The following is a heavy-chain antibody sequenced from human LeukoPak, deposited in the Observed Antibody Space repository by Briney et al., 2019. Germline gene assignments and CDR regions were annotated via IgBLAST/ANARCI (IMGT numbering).Heavy chain of an antibody. D-gene: IGHD3-9*01. V-gene: IGHV4-34*01. Sequence: PSETLSLTCAVYGGSFSGYYWSWIRQPPGKGLEWIGEINHSGSTNYNPSLKSRVTISVDTSKNQFSLKLSSVTAADTAVYYCAGPYDILTGYYSPPLGYWGQGTLVTVSS. CDR3: AGPYDILTGYYSPPLGY. CDR2: INHSGST. J-gene: IGHJ4*02. CDR1: GGSFSGYY.